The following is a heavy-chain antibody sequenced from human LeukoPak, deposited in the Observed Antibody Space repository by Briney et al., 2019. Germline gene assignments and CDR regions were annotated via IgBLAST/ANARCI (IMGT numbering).Heavy chain of an antibody. Sequence: SETLSLTCAVYGGSFSGYYWSWIRQPPGKGLEWIGEINHSGSTNYNPSLKSRATISVDTSKNQFSLKLSSVTAADTAVYYCARVKGDTAMVSDYWGQGTLVTVSS. CDR1: GGSFSGYY. J-gene: IGHJ4*02. CDR2: INHSGST. D-gene: IGHD5-18*01. V-gene: IGHV4-34*01. CDR3: ARVKGDTAMVSDY.